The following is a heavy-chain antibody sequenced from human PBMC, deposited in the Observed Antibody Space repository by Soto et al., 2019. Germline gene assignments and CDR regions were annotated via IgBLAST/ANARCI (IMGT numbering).Heavy chain of an antibody. CDR2: ISGSGGST. J-gene: IGHJ3*02. CDR3: ARVQGYSYGYNAFDI. D-gene: IGHD5-18*01. CDR1: GFTFSSYA. V-gene: IGHV3-23*01. Sequence: GGSLRLSCAASGFTFSSYAMSWVRQAPGKGLEWVSAISGSGGSTYYADSVKSRFTISRDNSKNTLYLQMNSLRAEDTAVYYCARVQGYSYGYNAFDIWGQGTMVTVSS.